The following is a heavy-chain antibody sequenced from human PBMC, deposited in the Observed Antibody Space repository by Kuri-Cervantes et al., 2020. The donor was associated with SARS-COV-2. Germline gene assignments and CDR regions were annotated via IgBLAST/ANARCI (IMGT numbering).Heavy chain of an antibody. CDR1: GGSIRSGAYY. D-gene: IGHD4-23*01. J-gene: IGHJ1*01. Sequence: LRLSCSVSGGSIRSGAYYCHWIRHRPGKRLEWIGNIYYNGVTYYNPSLKSRVTISVDTSKNQFSLKLSSMTAADTAVYYCATDEPSYGGNGYLQLWGQGTLVTVSS. CDR3: ATDEPSYGGNGYLQL. CDR2: IYYNGVT. V-gene: IGHV4-31*03.